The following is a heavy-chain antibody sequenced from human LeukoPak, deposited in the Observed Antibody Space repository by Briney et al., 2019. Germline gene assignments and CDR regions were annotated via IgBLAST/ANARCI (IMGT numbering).Heavy chain of an antibody. D-gene: IGHD4-17*01. CDR2: ISGSGGST. V-gene: IGHV3-23*01. CDR1: GFTFSSYA. J-gene: IGHJ4*02. Sequence: GGSLRLSRAASGFTFSSYAMSWVRQAPGKGLEWVSAISGSGGSTYYADSVKGRFTISRDNSKNTLYLQMNSLRAEVTAVYYCAKAHDYGDHLFDYWGQGTLVTVSS. CDR3: AKAHDYGDHLFDY.